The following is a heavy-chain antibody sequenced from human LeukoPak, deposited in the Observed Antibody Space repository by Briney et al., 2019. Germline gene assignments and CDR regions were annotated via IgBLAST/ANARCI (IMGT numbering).Heavy chain of an antibody. CDR2: IYTSGST. Sequence: SETLSLTCTVSGGSISSYQWSWVRQPAGKGLEWIGRIYTSGSTDYNPSLKSRVTMSVDTSKNQFSLKLSSVTAADTAMYYCARGRTLTTFFGREGPPFYYMDVWGRGTTVTVSS. CDR3: ARGRTLTTFFGREGPPFYYMDV. J-gene: IGHJ6*03. V-gene: IGHV4-4*07. CDR1: GGSISSYQ. D-gene: IGHD2/OR15-2a*01.